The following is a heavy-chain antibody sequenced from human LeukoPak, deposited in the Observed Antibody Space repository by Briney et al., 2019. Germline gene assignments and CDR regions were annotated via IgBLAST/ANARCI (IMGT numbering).Heavy chain of an antibody. J-gene: IGHJ2*01. V-gene: IGHV4-59*01. Sequence: PSETLSLTCTVSGGSISSYYWSWIRQPPGKGLEWIGYIYYSGSTNYNPSLKSRVTISVDTSKNQFSLKLSSETAADTAVYYCARGNWWGYRDDWYFDLWGRGTLVTVSS. CDR1: GGSISSYY. CDR3: ARGNWWGYRDDWYFDL. CDR2: IYYSGST. D-gene: IGHD5-12*01.